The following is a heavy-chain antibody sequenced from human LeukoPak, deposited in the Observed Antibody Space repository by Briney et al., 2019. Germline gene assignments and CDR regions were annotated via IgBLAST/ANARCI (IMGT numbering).Heavy chain of an antibody. Sequence: GGSLRLSCAASGFTFSNYWMTWFRQTPGKGLEWVANIKQDGSEKYYVDSVKGRFTISRHNAKNSLYLQMNSLRAEDTAVYYCARAGSGYEDGFDYWGQGTLVTVSS. CDR2: IKQDGSEK. J-gene: IGHJ4*02. V-gene: IGHV3-7*01. CDR1: GFTFSNYW. D-gene: IGHD5-12*01. CDR3: ARAGSGYEDGFDY.